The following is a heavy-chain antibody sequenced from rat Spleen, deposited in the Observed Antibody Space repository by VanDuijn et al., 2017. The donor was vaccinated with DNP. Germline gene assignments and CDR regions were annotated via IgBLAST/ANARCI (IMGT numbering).Heavy chain of an antibody. D-gene: IGHD1-12*01. J-gene: IGHJ2*01. Sequence: EVQLVESGGGLVQPGNSLKLSCAASGFTFSYYGMAWVRQAPKKGLEWVASISASGGSTYYRDSVKGRFTISRDNAKSTLYLQMDSLRSDDTATYYCSTLNYYASLSGYFDYWGQGVMVTVSS. CDR1: GFTFSYYG. CDR2: ISASGGST. CDR3: STLNYYASLSGYFDY. V-gene: IGHV5S23*01.